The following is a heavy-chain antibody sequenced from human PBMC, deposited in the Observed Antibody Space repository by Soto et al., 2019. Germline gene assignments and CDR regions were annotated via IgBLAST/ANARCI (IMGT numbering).Heavy chain of an antibody. V-gene: IGHV3-9*01. CDR2: ISSNSGSI. CDR1: GFTFSSYA. CDR3: AKDAGRRGAEHLHH. J-gene: IGHJ1*01. D-gene: IGHD3-10*01. Sequence: VQLVESGGGVVQPGRSLRLSCAASGFTFSSYAMHWVRQAPGKGLEWVSGISSNSGSIDYADSVKGRFTISRDNAKNSLYLHMNSLRAEDTALYYCAKDAGRRGAEHLHHWGQGTLVIVSS.